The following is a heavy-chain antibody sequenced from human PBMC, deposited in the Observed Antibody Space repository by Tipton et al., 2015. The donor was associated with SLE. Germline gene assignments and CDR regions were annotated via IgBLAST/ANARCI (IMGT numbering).Heavy chain of an antibody. Sequence: TLSLTCTVSGGSISSGGYYWSWIRQHPGKGLEWIGYIYYSGSTYYNPSLKSRVTISVDTSKNQFSLSLSSLTAADTAVYYCARDLRVGSSGWPDPWGQGTLVTVAT. CDR2: IYYSGST. CDR3: ARDLRVGSSGWPDP. CDR1: GGSISSGGYY. J-gene: IGHJ5*02. V-gene: IGHV4-30-4*08. D-gene: IGHD6-19*01.